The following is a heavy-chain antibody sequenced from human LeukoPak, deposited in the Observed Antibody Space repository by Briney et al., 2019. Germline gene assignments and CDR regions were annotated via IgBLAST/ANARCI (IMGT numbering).Heavy chain of an antibody. CDR2: IYSGGTT. Sequence: GGSLRLSCAASGFTVSSSYMTWVRQAPGKGLEWVSVIYSGGTTYYADSVKGRFTISRDNSKNTLYLQMNSLRAEDTAVYYCARGVAAAGTTLNYWGQGTLVTVSS. CDR1: GFTVSSSY. J-gene: IGHJ4*02. V-gene: IGHV3-66*01. D-gene: IGHD6-13*01. CDR3: ARGVAAAGTTLNY.